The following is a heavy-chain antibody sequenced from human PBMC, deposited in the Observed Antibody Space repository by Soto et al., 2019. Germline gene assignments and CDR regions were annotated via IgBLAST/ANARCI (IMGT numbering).Heavy chain of an antibody. D-gene: IGHD2-21*01. J-gene: IGHJ4*02. CDR1: GFTFSNYG. CDR2: ISGSGGRT. Sequence: EVQLLESGGGLIQPGGSLRLCCEASGFTFSNYGMTWVRLAPGKGLEWVSTISGSGGRTFYADPVKGRFTISRDNSKNTLYLQMKSLRAEDTAVYYCAKEMIASTLADFFDYWGQGTLVTVSS. V-gene: IGHV3-23*01. CDR3: AKEMIASTLADFFDY.